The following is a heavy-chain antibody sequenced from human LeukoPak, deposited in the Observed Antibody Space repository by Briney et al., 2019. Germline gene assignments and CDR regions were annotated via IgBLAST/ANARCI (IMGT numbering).Heavy chain of an antibody. V-gene: IGHV4-30-2*01. CDR3: ARGGPPRGGPIAVAGTFDY. D-gene: IGHD6-19*01. Sequence: PSETLSLTCAVSGGSISSGGYSWSWIRQPPGKGLEWIGYIYHSGSTYYNPSLKSRVTISVDRSKNQFSLKLSSVTAADTAVYYCARGGPPRGGPIAVAGTFDYWGQGTLVTVSS. CDR1: GGSISSGGYS. J-gene: IGHJ4*02. CDR2: IYHSGST.